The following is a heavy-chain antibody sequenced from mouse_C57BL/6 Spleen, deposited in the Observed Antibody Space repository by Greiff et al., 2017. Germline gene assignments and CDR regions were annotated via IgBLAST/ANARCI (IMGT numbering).Heavy chain of an antibody. CDR3: ARDRRYFDY. V-gene: IGHV5-4*01. J-gene: IGHJ2*01. CDR2: ISDGGSYT. CDR1: GFTFSSYA. Sequence: EVKLVESGGGLVQPGGSLKLSCAASGFTFSSYAMSWVRQTPEKRLEWVATISDGGSYTSYPDNVKGRFTISRDNAKNNLYLQMSHLKSEDTAMYYCARDRRYFDYWGEGTTLTVSS.